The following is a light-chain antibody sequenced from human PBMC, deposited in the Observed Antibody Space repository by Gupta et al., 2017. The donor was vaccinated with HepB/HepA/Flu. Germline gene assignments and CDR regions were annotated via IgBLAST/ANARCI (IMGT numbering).Light chain of an antibody. V-gene: IGKV1-39*01. CDR3: QQSYTTLS. CDR2: AAS. J-gene: IGKJ3*01. CDR1: QSISNY. Sequence: SSLSASIGDRVTITCRASQSISNYLNWYQQKPGKAPNLLIYAASSLHSGVPSRFSGSGSGTVFTLTISSLQPEDFATYYCQQSYTTLSFGPGTKVDIK.